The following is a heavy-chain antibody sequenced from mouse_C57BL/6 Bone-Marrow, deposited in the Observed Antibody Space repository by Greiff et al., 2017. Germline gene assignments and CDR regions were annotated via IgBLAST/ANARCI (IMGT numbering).Heavy chain of an antibody. Sequence: QVQLQQSGAELAKPGASVKLSCKASGYTFTSYWMHWVKQRPGQGLEWIGYINPSSGYTKYNQKFKDKATLTADKPSSTAYMQLSSLTYEDSAVYXCASRGVRTWFAYWGQGTLVTVSA. CDR2: INPSSGYT. J-gene: IGHJ3*01. V-gene: IGHV1-7*01. CDR1: GYTFTSYW. CDR3: ASRGVRTWFAY. D-gene: IGHD2-1*01.